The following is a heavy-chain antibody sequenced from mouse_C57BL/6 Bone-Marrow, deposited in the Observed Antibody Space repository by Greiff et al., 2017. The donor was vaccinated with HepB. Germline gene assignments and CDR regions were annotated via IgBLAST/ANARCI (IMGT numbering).Heavy chain of an antibody. CDR2: IYPGNSDT. D-gene: IGHD1-1*02. Sequence: EVQLQESGTVLARPGASVKMSCKTSGYTFTSYWMHWVKQRPGQGLEWIGAIYPGNSDTSYNQKFKGKAKLTAVTSASTAYMELSSLTNEDSAVYFCAREEEDDERGGFFDYWGQGTTLTVSS. V-gene: IGHV1-5*01. CDR3: AREEEDDERGGFFDY. J-gene: IGHJ2*01. CDR1: GYTFTSYW.